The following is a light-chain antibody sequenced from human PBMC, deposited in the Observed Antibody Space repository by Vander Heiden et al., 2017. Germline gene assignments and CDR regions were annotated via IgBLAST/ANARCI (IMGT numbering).Light chain of an antibody. CDR3: QQYYSYPCT. V-gene: IGKV1-8*01. Sequence: RMTQYPSSFSASTGDRVTITCRASQGISSYLAWYQQKPGKAPKLLIYAASTLQSGVPARFSGSGSGTDFTLTISCLQSEDFATYYCQQYYSYPCTFGPGTKVDIK. CDR2: AAS. J-gene: IGKJ3*01. CDR1: QGISSY.